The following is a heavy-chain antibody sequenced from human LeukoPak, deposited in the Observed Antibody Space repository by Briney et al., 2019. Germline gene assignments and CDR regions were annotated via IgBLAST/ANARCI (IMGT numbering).Heavy chain of an antibody. CDR2: IRYDGSNK. CDR3: ANLIAPMTPSFDY. J-gene: IGHJ4*02. D-gene: IGHD2-8*01. CDR1: GFTFSSYG. V-gene: IGHV3-30*02. Sequence: GGSLRLSCAASGFTFSSYGMHWVRQAPGKGLEWVAFIRYDGSNKYYADSVKGRFTISRDNSKNTLYLQMNSLRAEDTAVSYCANLIAPMTPSFDYWGQGTLVTVSS.